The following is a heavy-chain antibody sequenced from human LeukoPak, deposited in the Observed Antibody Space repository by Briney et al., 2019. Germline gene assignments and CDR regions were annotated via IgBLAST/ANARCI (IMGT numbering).Heavy chain of an antibody. CDR3: ARRRLGYCSSTSCHNWFDP. D-gene: IGHD2-2*01. V-gene: IGHV5-51*01. Sequence: GEPLKISCKGSGYSFTSYWIGWVRQMPGKGLEWMGIIYPGDSDTRYSPSFQGQVTISADKSISPAYLQWSSLKASDTAMYYCARRRLGYCSSTSCHNWFDPWGQGTLVTVSS. CDR2: IYPGDSDT. CDR1: GYSFTSYW. J-gene: IGHJ5*02.